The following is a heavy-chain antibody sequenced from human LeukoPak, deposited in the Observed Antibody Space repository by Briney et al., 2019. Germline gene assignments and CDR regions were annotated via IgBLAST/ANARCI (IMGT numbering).Heavy chain of an antibody. D-gene: IGHD6-13*01. J-gene: IGHJ4*02. V-gene: IGHV3-64*01. CDR3: AREPRSWFFDY. CDR1: GFTFSSYA. Sequence: TGGSLRLSCAASGFTFSSYAMHWVRQAPGKGLEYVSAISSNGGSTYYANSVKGRFTISRDNSKNTLYLQMGSLRAEDMAVYYCAREPRSWFFDYWGQGTLVTVSS. CDR2: ISSNGGST.